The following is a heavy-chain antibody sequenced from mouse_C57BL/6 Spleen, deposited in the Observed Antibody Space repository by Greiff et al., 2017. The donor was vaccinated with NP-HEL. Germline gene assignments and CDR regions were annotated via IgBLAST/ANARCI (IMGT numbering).Heavy chain of an antibody. CDR3: ARREGTGYFDV. CDR2: IDPSDSET. Sequence: QVQLQQPGAELVRPGSSVKLSCKASGYTFTSYWMHWVKQRPIQGLEWIGNIDPSDSETHYNQKFKDKATLTVDKSSSTAYMQLSSLTSEDSAVYYCARREGTGYFDVWGTGTTVTVSS. D-gene: IGHD3-3*01. J-gene: IGHJ1*03. CDR1: GYTFTSYW. V-gene: IGHV1-52*01.